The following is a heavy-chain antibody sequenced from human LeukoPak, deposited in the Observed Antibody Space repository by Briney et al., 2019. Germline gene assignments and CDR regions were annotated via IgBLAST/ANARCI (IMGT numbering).Heavy chain of an antibody. V-gene: IGHV3-48*02. J-gene: IGHJ4*02. CDR1: GFTFSTYS. CDR2: ISSSGSNI. Sequence: GGSLRLSCAAPGFTFSTYSMHWVRQAPGKGLEWVSYISSSGSNIYYANSVRGRFTISRDNAKNSLYLQMNSLRDEDTAVYYCARVLGPTDYWGQGTLVTVSS. CDR3: ARVLGPTDY.